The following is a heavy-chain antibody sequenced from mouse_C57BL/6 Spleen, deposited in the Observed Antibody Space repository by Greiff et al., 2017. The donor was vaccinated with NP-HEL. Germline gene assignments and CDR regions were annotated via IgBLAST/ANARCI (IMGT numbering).Heavy chain of an antibody. CDR3: ARWGNYRSYSLDY. D-gene: IGHD2-1*01. Sequence: EVQLQQSGPELVKPGASVKISCKASGYTFTDYYMNWVKQSHGQSLEWIGDINPNNGGTSYNQKFKGKATLTVDKSSSTAYLELRSLTSEDSAVYYCARWGNYRSYSLDYWGQGTTLTVSS. J-gene: IGHJ2*01. CDR1: GYTFTDYY. CDR2: INPNNGGT. V-gene: IGHV1-26*01.